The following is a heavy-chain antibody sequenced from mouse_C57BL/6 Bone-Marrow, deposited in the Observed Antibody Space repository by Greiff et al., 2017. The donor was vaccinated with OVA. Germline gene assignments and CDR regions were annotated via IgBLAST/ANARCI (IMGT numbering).Heavy chain of an antibody. J-gene: IGHJ2*01. CDR1: GYTFTDYY. CDR2: INPYNGGT. CDR3: ARDPYYFDY. Sequence: EVQLQESGPVLVKPGASVKMSCKASGYTFTDYYMNWVKQSHGKSLEWIGVINPYNGGTSYNQKFKGKATLTVDNSTSTAYMELNSLTAEDSAVYYCARDPYYFDYWGQGTTLTVSS. V-gene: IGHV1-19*01.